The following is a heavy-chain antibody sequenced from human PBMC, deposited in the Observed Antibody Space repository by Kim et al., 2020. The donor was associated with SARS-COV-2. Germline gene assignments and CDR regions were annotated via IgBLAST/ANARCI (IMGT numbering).Heavy chain of an antibody. CDR3: ARSKRYQLLLLEKGWFDP. J-gene: IGHJ5*02. V-gene: IGHV4-34*01. D-gene: IGHD2-2*01. Sequence: SETLSLTCAVYGGSFSGYYWSWIRQPPGKGLEWIGEINHSGSTNYNPSLKSRVTISVDTSKNQFSLKLSSVTAADTAVYYCARSKRYQLLLLEKGWFDPWGQGTLLTASS. CDR2: INHSGST. CDR1: GGSFSGYY.